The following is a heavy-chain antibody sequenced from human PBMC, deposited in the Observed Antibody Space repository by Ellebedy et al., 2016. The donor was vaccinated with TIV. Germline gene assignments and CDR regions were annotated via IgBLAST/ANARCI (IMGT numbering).Heavy chain of an antibody. Sequence: GGSLRLXXAASGFVFPTYAVHWVRQAPGKGLEWVALISFDGSNKLYADSVKGRFTISRDNAKNTLSLQMNSLGGDDTAVYYCARGSTDYYDNRPYPFDLWGQGTMVTVSS. V-gene: IGHV3-30*04. J-gene: IGHJ3*01. D-gene: IGHD3-22*01. CDR1: GFVFPTYA. CDR2: ISFDGSNK. CDR3: ARGSTDYYDNRPYPFDL.